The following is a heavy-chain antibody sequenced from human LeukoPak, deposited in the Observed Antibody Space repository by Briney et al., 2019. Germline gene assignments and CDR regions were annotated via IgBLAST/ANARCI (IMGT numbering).Heavy chain of an antibody. CDR3: AKHFQSSGWFWDY. J-gene: IGHJ4*02. CDR1: GFTFSSYA. Sequence: GGSLRLSCAASGFTFSSYAMSWVRQAPGKGLEWVSAISGSGGSTCYADSVKGRFTISRDNSKNTLYLQMNSLRAEDTAIYYCAKHFQSSGWFWDYWGQGTLVTVSS. V-gene: IGHV3-23*01. CDR2: ISGSGGST. D-gene: IGHD6-19*01.